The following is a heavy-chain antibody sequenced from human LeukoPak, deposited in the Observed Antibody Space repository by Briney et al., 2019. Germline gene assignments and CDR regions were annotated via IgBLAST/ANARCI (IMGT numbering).Heavy chain of an antibody. CDR1: GFTFSSYA. CDR2: ISGSGGST. V-gene: IGHV3-23*01. J-gene: IGHJ6*02. Sequence: PGGSLRLSCAASGFTFSSYAMGWVRQAPGKGLEWVSAISGSGGSTYYADSVKGRFTISRDNSKNTLYLQMNSLRAEDTAVYYCAKVVAATQNYYYYGMDVWGQGTTVTVSS. CDR3: AKVVAATQNYYYYGMDV. D-gene: IGHD2-15*01.